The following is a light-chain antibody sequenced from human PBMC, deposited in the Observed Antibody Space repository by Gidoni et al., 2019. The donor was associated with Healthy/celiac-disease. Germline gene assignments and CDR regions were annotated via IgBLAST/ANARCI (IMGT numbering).Light chain of an antibody. Sequence: SYELTQPPSVSVSPGPTARLTCSGDKLGDKYACWYQQKPGQSPVLVIYQDSKRPSGIPERFSGSNSGNTATLTISGTQAMDEADYYCQAWDSSTGVFGTGTKVTVL. CDR1: KLGDKY. V-gene: IGLV3-1*01. J-gene: IGLJ1*01. CDR3: QAWDSSTGV. CDR2: QDS.